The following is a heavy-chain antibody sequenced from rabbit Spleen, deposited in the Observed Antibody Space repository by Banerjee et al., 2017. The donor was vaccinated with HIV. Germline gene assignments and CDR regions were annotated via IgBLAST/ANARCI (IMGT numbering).Heavy chain of an antibody. D-gene: IGHD4-2*01. CDR3: ARDRGSCWDDAFDP. CDR2: IYTGNGKT. Sequence: QSLEESGGGLVKPGASLTLTCKASGFSFNSGYDICWVRQAPGKGLEWIACIYTGNGKTYYASWVNGRFTISSDNAQNTVDLQLNSLTAADTATYFCARDRGSCWDDAFDPWGQGTLVTVS. CDR1: GFSFNSGYD. J-gene: IGHJ2*01. V-gene: IGHV1S40*01.